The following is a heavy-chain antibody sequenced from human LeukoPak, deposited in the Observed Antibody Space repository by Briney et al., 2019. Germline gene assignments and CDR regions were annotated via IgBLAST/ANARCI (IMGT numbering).Heavy chain of an antibody. Sequence: GRSLRLSCAASGFTFSSYGMHWVRQAPGKGLEWVAVISYDGSNKYYADSVKGRFTISRDNSKNTLYPQMNSLRAEDTAVYYCAKGGDDYGDSYPFDYWGQGTLVTVSS. D-gene: IGHD4-17*01. CDR3: AKGGDDYGDSYPFDY. V-gene: IGHV3-30*18. CDR1: GFTFSSYG. J-gene: IGHJ4*02. CDR2: ISYDGSNK.